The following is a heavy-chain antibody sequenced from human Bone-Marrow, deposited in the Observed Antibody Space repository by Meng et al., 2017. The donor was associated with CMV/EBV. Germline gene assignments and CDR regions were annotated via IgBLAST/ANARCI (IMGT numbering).Heavy chain of an antibody. CDR1: GYTFTSYY. J-gene: IGHJ4*02. Sequence: ASVKVSCKASGYTFTSYYMHWVRQAPGQGLEWMGIINTSGGSTSYAQKLQGRVTMTTDTSTSTAYMELRSLRSDDTAVYYCARAYYDSSALFPYWGQGTLVTVSS. D-gene: IGHD3-22*01. CDR3: ARAYYDSSALFPY. V-gene: IGHV1-46*01. CDR2: INTSGGST.